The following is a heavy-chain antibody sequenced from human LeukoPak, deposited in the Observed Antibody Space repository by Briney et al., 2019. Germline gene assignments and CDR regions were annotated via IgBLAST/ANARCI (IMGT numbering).Heavy chain of an antibody. V-gene: IGHV3-7*01. CDR1: GFTFSNYG. J-gene: IGHJ4*02. D-gene: IGHD3-22*01. CDR3: ARATYYYDSSDYYPLGY. CDR2: IKQDGSEK. Sequence: GGSLRLSCAASGFTFSNYGMHWVRQAPGKGLEWVANIKQDGSEKYYVYSVKGRFTISGDNAKNSLYLQMNSLRAEDTAVYYCARATYYYDSSDYYPLGYWGQGTLVTVSS.